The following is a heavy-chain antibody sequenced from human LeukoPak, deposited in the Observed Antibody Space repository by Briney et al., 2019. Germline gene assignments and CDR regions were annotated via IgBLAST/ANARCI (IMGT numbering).Heavy chain of an antibody. CDR2: IDNRGDDT. Sequence: PGGSLRLSCAVSGFTFNTYAMSWVRQAPGKGLEWVAAIDNRGDDTVYADSVKGRFTISRDNSKDTLYLHMNSLRAEDTAVYYCAKGGVAYYYESSGFFVNYWGQGTPVTVSS. CDR3: AKGGVAYYYESSGFFVNY. CDR1: GFTFNTYA. J-gene: IGHJ4*02. V-gene: IGHV3-23*01. D-gene: IGHD3-22*01.